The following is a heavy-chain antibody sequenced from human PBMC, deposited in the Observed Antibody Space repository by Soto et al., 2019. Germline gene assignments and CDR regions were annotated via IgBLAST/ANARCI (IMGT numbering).Heavy chain of an antibody. CDR1: GGTVSSYA. D-gene: IGHD1-20*01. CDR3: ARGGPINWNGVNYYYYYGMDV. Sequence: SVKVSCKASGGTVSSYAISWVRQAPGQGLEWMGGIIPIFGTANYAQKFQGRVTITADESTSTAYMELSSLRSEDTAVYYCARGGPINWNGVNYYYYYGMDVWGQGTTVTVSS. V-gene: IGHV1-69*13. J-gene: IGHJ6*02. CDR2: IIPIFGTA.